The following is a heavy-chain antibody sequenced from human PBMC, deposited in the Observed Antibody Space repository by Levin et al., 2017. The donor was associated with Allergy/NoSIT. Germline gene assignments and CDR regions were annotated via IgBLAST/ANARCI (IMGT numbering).Heavy chain of an antibody. V-gene: IGHV3-30*18. CDR1: GFTFSSYG. D-gene: IGHD6-13*01. Sequence: GESLKISCAASGFTFSSYGMHWVRQAPGKGLEWVAVISYDGSNKYYADSVKGRFTISRDNSKNTLYLQMNSLRAEDTAVYYCAKDLPGIAAAGTGYFQHWGQGTLVTVSS. CDR2: ISYDGSNK. J-gene: IGHJ1*01. CDR3: AKDLPGIAAAGTGYFQH.